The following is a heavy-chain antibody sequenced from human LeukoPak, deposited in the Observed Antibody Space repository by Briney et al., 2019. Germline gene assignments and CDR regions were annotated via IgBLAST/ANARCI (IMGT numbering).Heavy chain of an antibody. J-gene: IGHJ4*02. D-gene: IGHD5-18*01. V-gene: IGHV1-18*01. CDR2: ISAYNGNT. CDR3: ARAVIQLWRSYYFDY. Sequence: ASVKVSCKASGYTFTSYGISWVRQAPGQGLEWMGWISAYNGNTNYAQKLQGRVTMTTDTSSSTAYMELRSLRSDDTAVYYCARAVIQLWRSYYFDYWGQGTLVTVSS. CDR1: GYTFTSYG.